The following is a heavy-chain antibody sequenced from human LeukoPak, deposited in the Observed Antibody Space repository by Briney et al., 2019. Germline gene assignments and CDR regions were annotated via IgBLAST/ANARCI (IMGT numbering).Heavy chain of an antibody. J-gene: IGHJ4*02. D-gene: IGHD3-10*01. CDR3: AGVFSGRRPFEL. CDR2: IYYRGFT. V-gene: IGHV4-59*01. Sequence: SETLSLTCTVPGDSINSYYWNWIRQPPGNGLEWIGYIYYRGFTNYNPSLKSRVSTSIDTSKKQFSLKLSSVTAADTAIYYCAGVFSGRRPFELWGKGTLVTVSS. CDR1: GDSINSYY.